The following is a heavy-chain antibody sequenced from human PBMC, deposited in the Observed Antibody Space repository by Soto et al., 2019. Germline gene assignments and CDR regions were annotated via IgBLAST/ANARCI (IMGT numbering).Heavy chain of an antibody. D-gene: IGHD5-12*01. J-gene: IGHJ4*02. CDR1: GGSISSGGYS. V-gene: IGHV4-30-2*01. Sequence: QLQLQESGSGLVKPSQTLSLTCAVSGGSISSGGYSWSWIRQPPGKGLEWIGYIYHSGSTDYNPSLKRRVTISVIKSRNQFSLKQSSVTAADTAVYYCAAGGGLPRYYWGQGTLVTVS. CDR3: AAGGGLPRYY. CDR2: IYHSGST.